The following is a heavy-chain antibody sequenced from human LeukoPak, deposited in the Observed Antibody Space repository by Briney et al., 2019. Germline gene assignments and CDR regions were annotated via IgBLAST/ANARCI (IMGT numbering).Heavy chain of an antibody. V-gene: IGHV3-66*01. CDR3: ARVRGYYGGDE. Sequence: GGSLRLSCAASGFTVSSNYMSWVRQAPGEGLEWVSVIYSGGSTYYADSVKGRFTISRDNSKNTLYLQMNSLRAENTAVYYCARVRGYYGGDEWGQGTLVTVSS. CDR2: IYSGGST. D-gene: IGHD4-23*01. CDR1: GFTVSSNY. J-gene: IGHJ4*02.